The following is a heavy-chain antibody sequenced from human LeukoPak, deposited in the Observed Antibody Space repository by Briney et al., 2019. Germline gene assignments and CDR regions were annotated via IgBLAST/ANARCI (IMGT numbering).Heavy chain of an antibody. CDR1: GSAFPSYW. D-gene: IGHD6-19*01. CDR2: IYPGDSDT. V-gene: IGHV5-51*01. CDR3: ARLPSIAVAGFDY. Sequence: GGPRKISGRGSGSAFPSYWIGWLRRVPGKALEWLGIIYPGDSDTRYSPSFQGQVTISADKSISTAYLQWSSLKASDTAMYYCARLPSIAVAGFDYWGQGTLVTVSS. J-gene: IGHJ4*02.